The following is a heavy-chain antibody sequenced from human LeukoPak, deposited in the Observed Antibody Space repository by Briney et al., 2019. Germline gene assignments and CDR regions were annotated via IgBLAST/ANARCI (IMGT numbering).Heavy chain of an antibody. J-gene: IGHJ3*02. CDR3: ATVPAKGYKKGYSYDDAFDI. Sequence: ASVKVSCKVSGYTLTEFSMHWVRQAPGKGREWMGGLDHEDGETIYAQKFQGRVTMTEDTSTDTAYMELSSLRSEDTAVYYCATVPAKGYKKGYSYDDAFDIWGQGTMVTVSS. CDR2: LDHEDGET. D-gene: IGHD5-18*01. CDR1: GYTLTEFS. V-gene: IGHV1-24*01.